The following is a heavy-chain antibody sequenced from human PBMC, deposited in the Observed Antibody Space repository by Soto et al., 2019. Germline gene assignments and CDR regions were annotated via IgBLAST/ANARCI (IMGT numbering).Heavy chain of an antibody. CDR3: ARAGGYCSSTSCSSGDWFDP. CDR2: INPNSGGT. D-gene: IGHD2-2*01. V-gene: IGHV1-2*04. J-gene: IGHJ5*02. Sequence: ASVKVSCKASGYTFTGYYMHWVRQAPGQGLEWMGWINPNSGGTNYAQKFQGWVTMTRDTSISTAYMELRRLRSDDTAVYYCARAGGYCSSTSCSSGDWFDPWGQGTLVTVSS. CDR1: GYTFTGYY.